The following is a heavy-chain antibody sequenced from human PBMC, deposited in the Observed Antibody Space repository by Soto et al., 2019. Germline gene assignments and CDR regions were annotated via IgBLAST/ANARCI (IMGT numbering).Heavy chain of an antibody. Sequence: GGSLRLSCAASGFTFSSYWMHWVRQAPGKGLVWVSRINSDGSSTSYADSVKGRFTISRDNAKNTLYLQMNSLRAEDTAVYYCASPAAGTLEKSKYYMDVWGKGTTVTVSS. CDR1: GFTFSSYW. CDR3: ASPAAGTLEKSKYYMDV. V-gene: IGHV3-74*01. CDR2: INSDGSST. D-gene: IGHD6-13*01. J-gene: IGHJ6*03.